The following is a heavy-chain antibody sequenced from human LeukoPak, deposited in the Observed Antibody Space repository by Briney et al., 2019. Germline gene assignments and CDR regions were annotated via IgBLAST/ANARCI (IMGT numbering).Heavy chain of an antibody. D-gene: IGHD6-6*01. Sequence: GGSLRLSCAASGFTFSSYEMNWVRQAPGKGLEWVSYISSSGSTIYYADSVKGRFTISRDSAKNSLYLQMNSLRAEDTAVYYCARDRDSSSVDYWGQGTLVTVSS. CDR2: ISSSGSTI. J-gene: IGHJ4*02. V-gene: IGHV3-48*03. CDR3: ARDRDSSSVDY. CDR1: GFTFSSYE.